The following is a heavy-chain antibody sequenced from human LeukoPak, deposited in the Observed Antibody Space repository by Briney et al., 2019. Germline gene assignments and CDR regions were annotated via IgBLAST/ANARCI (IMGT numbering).Heavy chain of an antibody. D-gene: IGHD5-24*01. V-gene: IGHV3-23*01. CDR2: ISGSGGST. J-gene: IGHJ4*02. CDR1: GFTFSSYG. Sequence: GGSLRLSCAASGFTFSSYGMSWVRQAPGKGLEWVSAISGSGGSTYYADSVKGRFTISRDNSKNTLYLQMNSLRAEDTAVYYCAKVRRDGYNSFILLFDYWGQGTLVTVSS. CDR3: AKVRRDGYNSFILLFDY.